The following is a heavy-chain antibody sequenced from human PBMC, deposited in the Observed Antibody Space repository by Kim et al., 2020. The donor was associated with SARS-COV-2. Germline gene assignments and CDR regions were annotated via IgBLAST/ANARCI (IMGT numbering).Heavy chain of an antibody. CDR2: ISAYNGNT. CDR1: GYTFTSYG. D-gene: IGHD3-22*01. Sequence: ASVKVSCKASGYTFTSYGISWVRQAPGQGLEWMGWISAYNGNTNYVQKLQGRVTMTTDTSTSTAYMELRSLRSDDTAVYYCARVPPPYYYDSSGYYSYFDYWGQGTLVTVSS. CDR3: ARVPPPYYYDSSGYYSYFDY. V-gene: IGHV1-18*04. J-gene: IGHJ4*02.